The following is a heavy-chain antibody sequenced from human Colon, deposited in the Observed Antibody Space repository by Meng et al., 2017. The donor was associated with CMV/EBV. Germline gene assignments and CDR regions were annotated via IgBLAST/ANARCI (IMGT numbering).Heavy chain of an antibody. Sequence: QGQLQEAGPGLVKPSETLSLTCIVSCVSVTSGAYHWSWIRQSPGKGLEWIGYIYDTGITIYNPSLKSRVTIFLETSKNQFSLNLNSMTTADTAVYYCAKSRSSTPGIVDDWGQGTLVTVSS. V-gene: IGHV4-61*08. D-gene: IGHD2/OR15-2a*01. J-gene: IGHJ4*02. CDR1: CVSVTSGAYH. CDR3: AKSRSSTPGIVDD. CDR2: IYDTGIT.